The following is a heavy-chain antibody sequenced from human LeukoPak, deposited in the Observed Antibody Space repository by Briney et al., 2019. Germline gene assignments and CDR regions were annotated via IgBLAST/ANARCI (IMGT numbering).Heavy chain of an antibody. V-gene: IGHV3-23*01. CDR1: GFTFSSYG. D-gene: IGHD3-22*01. Sequence: PGGSLRLSCAASGFTFSSYGMSWVRQAPGKGLEWVSAISGSGGSTSYAESMNGRFTISRDNSKNTLYLQMNSLRVEDTAVYYCAKLRGYFSLSFMDVWGKGTTVTISS. CDR3: AKLRGYFSLSFMDV. J-gene: IGHJ6*03. CDR2: ISGSGGST.